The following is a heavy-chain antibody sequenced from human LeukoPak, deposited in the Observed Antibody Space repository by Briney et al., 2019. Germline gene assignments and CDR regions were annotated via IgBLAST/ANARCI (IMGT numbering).Heavy chain of an antibody. J-gene: IGHJ4*02. CDR3: AGGQMVRGATFFPD. D-gene: IGHD3-10*01. CDR2: IKQDGSEK. CDR1: GFTFSSYW. Sequence: GGSLRLSCAASGFTFSSYWMSWVRQAPGKGLEWVANIKQDGSEKYYVDSVKGRFTISRDNAKNSLYLQMNSLRAEDTAVYYCAGGQMVRGATFFPDWGQGTLVTVSS. V-gene: IGHV3-7*01.